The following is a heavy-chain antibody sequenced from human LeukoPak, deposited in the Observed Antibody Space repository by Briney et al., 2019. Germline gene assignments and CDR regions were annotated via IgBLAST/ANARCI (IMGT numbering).Heavy chain of an antibody. V-gene: IGHV1-18*01. D-gene: IGHD6-13*01. Sequence: ASVKVSCKASGYTFTTYYIGWVRQAPGQGPEWMGWISVYNGNTNYAQKFQGRVTMTRNTSISTAYMELSRLRSDDTAEYYCATTASAAAPDFDYWGQGTLVTVSS. J-gene: IGHJ4*02. CDR2: ISVYNGNT. CDR1: GYTFTTYY. CDR3: ATTASAAAPDFDY.